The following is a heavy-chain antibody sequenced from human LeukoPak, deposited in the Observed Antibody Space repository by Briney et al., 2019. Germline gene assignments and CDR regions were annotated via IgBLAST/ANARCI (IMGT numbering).Heavy chain of an antibody. Sequence: GGSLRLSCAASGFTFSSYWMSWVRQAPGEGLEWVANIKQDGSEKYYVDSVKGRFTISRDNAKNSLYLQMNSLRAEDTAVYYCARALYDFWSGYHYWGQGTLVTVSS. J-gene: IGHJ4*02. CDR1: GFTFSSYW. D-gene: IGHD3-3*01. CDR3: ARALYDFWSGYHY. CDR2: IKQDGSEK. V-gene: IGHV3-7*01.